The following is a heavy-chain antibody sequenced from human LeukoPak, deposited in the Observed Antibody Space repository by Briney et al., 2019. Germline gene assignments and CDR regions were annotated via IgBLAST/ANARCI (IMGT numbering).Heavy chain of an antibody. CDR2: IYSGGST. D-gene: IGHD3-22*01. CDR1: GFTASSNY. Sequence: GGSLRLSCAASGFTASSNYMSWVRQAPGKGLEWVSVIYSGGSTYYADSVKGRFTISRDNSKNTLYLQMNSLRAEDTAVYYCARNYYDSSGQSYWGQGTLVTVSS. CDR3: ARNYYDSSGQSY. V-gene: IGHV3-66*01. J-gene: IGHJ4*02.